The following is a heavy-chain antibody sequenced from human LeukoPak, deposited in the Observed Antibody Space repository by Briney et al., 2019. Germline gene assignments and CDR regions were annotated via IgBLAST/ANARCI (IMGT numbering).Heavy chain of an antibody. CDR1: GGTFTSYA. CDR3: ARDQGKVEQGGFDY. Sequence: SVKVSCKGSGGTFTSYAISWVRQAPGQGLEWMGGIIPIFGTANYAQNFQGRVTITADESTSTAYMELSSLRSEDTAVYYCARDQGKVEQGGFDYWGQGTLVTVSS. D-gene: IGHD1-26*01. V-gene: IGHV1-69*13. CDR2: IIPIFGTA. J-gene: IGHJ4*02.